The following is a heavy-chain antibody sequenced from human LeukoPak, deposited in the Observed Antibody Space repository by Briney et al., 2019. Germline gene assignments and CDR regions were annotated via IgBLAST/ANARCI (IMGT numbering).Heavy chain of an antibody. CDR2: INPNSGGT. J-gene: IGHJ4*02. CDR1: GYTFTGYY. D-gene: IGHD3-22*01. CDR3: AKDHPFDYYYDSSGYFLY. V-gene: IGHV1-2*02. Sequence: GASVKVSCKASGYTFTGYYMHWVRQAPGQGLEWMGWINPNSGGTNYAQKFQGRVTMTRDTSISTAYMELSRLRAEDTAVYYCAKDHPFDYYYDSSGYFLYWGQGTLVTVSS.